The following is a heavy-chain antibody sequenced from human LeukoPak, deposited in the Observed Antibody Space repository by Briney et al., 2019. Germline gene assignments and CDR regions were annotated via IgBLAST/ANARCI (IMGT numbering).Heavy chain of an antibody. V-gene: IGHV3-74*01. CDR1: GFTFSSYW. D-gene: IGHD4-17*01. CDR3: ARGDYGGDNWFDP. J-gene: IGHJ5*02. Sequence: GGSLRLSCAASGFTFSSYWMHWVRQAPRKGLVWVSRINSDGSSTSYADSVKGRFTISRDNAKNTLYLQMNSLRAEDTAVYYCARGDYGGDNWFDPWGQGTLVAVSS. CDR2: INSDGSST.